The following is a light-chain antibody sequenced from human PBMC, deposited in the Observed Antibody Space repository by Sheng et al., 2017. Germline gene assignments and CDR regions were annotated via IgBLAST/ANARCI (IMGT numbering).Light chain of an antibody. CDR3: QXYVVHWPSST. V-gene: IGKV3-11*01. J-gene: IGKJ4*02. Sequence: EIVLTQSPATLSLSPGERATLSCRASQSVSSYLAWYQQKPGQAPRLLIYDASNRATGIPARFSGSGSGTDFTLTISSLEPEDFAVYYCQXYVVHWPSSTFDGGTKVKI. CDR1: QSVSSY. CDR2: DAS.